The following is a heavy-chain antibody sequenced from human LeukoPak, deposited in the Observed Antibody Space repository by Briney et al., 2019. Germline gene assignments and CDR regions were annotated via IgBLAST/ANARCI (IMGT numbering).Heavy chain of an antibody. D-gene: IGHD6-19*01. CDR2: INAGTGNT. CDR1: GYTFTSYA. V-gene: IGHV1-3*01. Sequence: ASVTVSCKASGYTFTSYAMHWVRQAPGQRLEWMGWINAGTGNTKYSQRFQGRVTITRDTSARTAYMELSSLRSEDTAVYYCARLNGWYGLDYWGQGTRVTVSS. J-gene: IGHJ4*02. CDR3: ARLNGWYGLDY.